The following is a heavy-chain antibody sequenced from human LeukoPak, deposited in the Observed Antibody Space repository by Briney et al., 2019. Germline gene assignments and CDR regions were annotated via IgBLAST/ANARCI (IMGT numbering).Heavy chain of an antibody. V-gene: IGHV3-23*01. CDR2: ISGSGGST. D-gene: IGHD2-21*01. Sequence: PGGSLRLSCAASGFTFSSYAMSWVRRAPGKGLEWVSAISGSGGSTYYADSVKGRFTISRDNSKNTLYLQMNSLRAEDTAVYYCAKDLFPTLPSYHYYYGMDVWGQGTTVTVSS. CDR1: GFTFSSYA. J-gene: IGHJ6*02. CDR3: AKDLFPTLPSYHYYYGMDV.